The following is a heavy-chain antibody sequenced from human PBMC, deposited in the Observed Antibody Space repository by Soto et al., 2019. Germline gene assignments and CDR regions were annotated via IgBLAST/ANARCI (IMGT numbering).Heavy chain of an antibody. CDR1: GYTFTGYY. CDR3: ARELNYDYVWGSYRLVGYFDY. D-gene: IGHD3-16*02. V-gene: IGHV1-2*02. J-gene: IGHJ4*02. CDR2: INPNSGGT. Sequence: QVQLVQSGAEVKKPGASVKVSCKASGYTFTGYYMHWVRQAPGQGLEWMGWINPNSGGTNYAQKFQGRVTMTRDTSIRTAYMELSRLRSDDTAVYYCARELNYDYVWGSYRLVGYFDYWGQGTLVTVSS.